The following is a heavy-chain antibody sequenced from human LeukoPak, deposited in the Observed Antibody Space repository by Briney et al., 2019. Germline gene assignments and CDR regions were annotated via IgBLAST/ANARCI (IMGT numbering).Heavy chain of an antibody. Sequence: GGSLRLSRAASGFTFSSYWMSWVRQAPGKGLEWVSSISSSSSYIYYADSVKGRFTISRDNAKNSLYLQMNSLRAEDTAVYYCAREDEDIVVVPAAVDYWGQGTLVTVSS. CDR3: AREDEDIVVVPAAVDY. CDR2: ISSSSSYI. V-gene: IGHV3-21*01. CDR1: GFTFSSYW. D-gene: IGHD2-2*01. J-gene: IGHJ4*02.